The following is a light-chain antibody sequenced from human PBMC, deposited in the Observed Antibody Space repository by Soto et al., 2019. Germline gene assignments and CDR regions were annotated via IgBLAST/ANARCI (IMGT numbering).Light chain of an antibody. CDR2: DVS. Sequence: QSALAQPPSASGSPGQSVTISCTGTSSDVGAYNYVSWYQQHPGKAPKLIIYDVSQRPSGVTDRFSGSKSGNTASLTVSGLQAEDEAVYYCSFFAGNNNLVFGGGTKLTVL. V-gene: IGLV2-8*01. CDR3: SFFAGNNNLV. CDR1: SSDVGAYNY. J-gene: IGLJ2*01.